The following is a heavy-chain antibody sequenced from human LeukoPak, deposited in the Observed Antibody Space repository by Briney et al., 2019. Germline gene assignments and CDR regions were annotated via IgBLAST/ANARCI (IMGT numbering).Heavy chain of an antibody. CDR3: AREGGYCTNGVCIGLDY. J-gene: IGHJ4*02. D-gene: IGHD2-8*01. CDR2: ISAYNGNT. CDR1: GYTFTSYG. V-gene: IGHV1-18*01. Sequence: ASVKVSCKASGYTFTSYGISLVRQAPGQGLEWMGWISAYNGNTNYAQKLQGRVTMTTDTSTSTAYMELRSLRSDDTAVYYCAREGGYCTNGVCIGLDYWGQGTLVTVSS.